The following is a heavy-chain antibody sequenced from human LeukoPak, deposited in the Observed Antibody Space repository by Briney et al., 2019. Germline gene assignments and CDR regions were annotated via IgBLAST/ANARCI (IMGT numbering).Heavy chain of an antibody. J-gene: IGHJ4*02. V-gene: IGHV4-39*07. Sequence: SETLSLTCTVSGGSISSSSYYWGWIRQPPGKGLEWIGSIYYSGSTYYNPSLKSRVTISVDTSKNQFSLKLSSVTAADTAVYYSAREEDCTNGVCYRGGHDYWGQGTLVTVSS. CDR2: IYYSGST. D-gene: IGHD2-8*01. CDR1: GGSISSSSYY. CDR3: AREEDCTNGVCYRGGHDY.